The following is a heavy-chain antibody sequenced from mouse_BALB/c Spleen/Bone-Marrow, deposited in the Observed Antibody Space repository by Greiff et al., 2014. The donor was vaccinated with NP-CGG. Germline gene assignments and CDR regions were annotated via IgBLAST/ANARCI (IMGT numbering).Heavy chain of an antibody. J-gene: IGHJ3*01. V-gene: IGHV14-3*02. CDR3: AMYYYGSSLFAY. Sequence: VQLKESGAELVKPGASVKLSCTASGFNIKDTYMHWVKQRPEQGPEWIGRIDPANGNTKYDPKFQGKATITADTSSNTAYLQLSSLTSENTAVYYCAMYYYGSSLFAYWGQGTLVTVSA. CDR1: GFNIKDTY. D-gene: IGHD1-1*01. CDR2: IDPANGNT.